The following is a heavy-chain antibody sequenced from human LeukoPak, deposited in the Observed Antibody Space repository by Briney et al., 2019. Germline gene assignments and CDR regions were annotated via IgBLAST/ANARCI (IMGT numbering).Heavy chain of an antibody. CDR2: IFPGDSDT. D-gene: IGHD6-13*01. Sequence: GESLKISCKASGYSFTSYWIAWVRQMPGKGLEWMGIIFPGDSDTKYSPSFQGQVTMSVDKSITTAYLQWSSLKASDTAIYYCARPERESDSWLSAEYLHHWGQGTLVTVSS. J-gene: IGHJ1*01. CDR1: GYSFTSYW. V-gene: IGHV5-51*01. CDR3: ARPERESDSWLSAEYLHH.